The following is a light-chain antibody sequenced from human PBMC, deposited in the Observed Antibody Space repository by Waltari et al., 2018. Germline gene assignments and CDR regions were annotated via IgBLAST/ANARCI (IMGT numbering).Light chain of an antibody. V-gene: IGLV2-11*01. Sequence: QSALTQPRSVSGSPGQSVTISCTGTSSDIGGYNYVSWDQQHPGKAPKLMIYDVSKRPSGVPDRFSGSKSGNTASLTISGLQAEDEADYCCCSYAGSYTWVFGGGTELTVL. CDR2: DVS. CDR1: SSDIGGYNY. J-gene: IGLJ3*02. CDR3: CSYAGSYTWV.